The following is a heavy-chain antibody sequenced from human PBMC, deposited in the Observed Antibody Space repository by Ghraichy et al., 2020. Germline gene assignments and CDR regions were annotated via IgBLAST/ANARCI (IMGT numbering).Heavy chain of an antibody. CDR1: GGSISGYNNY. CDR2: IYYRGNT. CDR3: ARRPRMSPVTTKD. J-gene: IGHJ4*02. Sequence: LTCTVSGGSISGYNNYWGWVRQPPGKGLEWIGAIYYRGNTYYTPSLQSRVTISVDTSRNQFFLNLTSVTAADTAVYFCARRPRMSPVTTKDWGQGTLVTVSS. D-gene: IGHD4-17*01. V-gene: IGHV4-39*01.